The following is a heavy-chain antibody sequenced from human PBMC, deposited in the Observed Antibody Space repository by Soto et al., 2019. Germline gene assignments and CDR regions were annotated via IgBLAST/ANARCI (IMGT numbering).Heavy chain of an antibody. CDR3: ARERSGYYTNYYYYYGMDV. J-gene: IGHJ6*02. D-gene: IGHD3-3*01. V-gene: IGHV1-46*01. Sequence: ASVKVSCKASGYTFTSYYMHWVRQAPGQGLEWMGIINPSGGSTSYAQKFQGRVTMTRDTSTITVYMELSSLRSEDTAVYYCARERSGYYTNYYYYYGMDVWGQGTTVTVSS. CDR2: INPSGGST. CDR1: GYTFTSYY.